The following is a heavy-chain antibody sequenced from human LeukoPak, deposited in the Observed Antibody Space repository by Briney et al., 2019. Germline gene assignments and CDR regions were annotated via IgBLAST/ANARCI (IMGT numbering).Heavy chain of an antibody. CDR3: AMTFYGDGDY. CDR1: GVSISSYY. CDR2: IYYSRSP. Sequence: SETLSLTCTVSGVSISSYYWSWIRQSPGKGLEWIGHIYYSRSPNYNPSLKSRVTISVDTSKNQFSLKLSSVTAADTAVYYCAMTFYGDGDYWGRGTLVTASS. J-gene: IGHJ4*02. V-gene: IGHV4-59*08. D-gene: IGHD4-17*01.